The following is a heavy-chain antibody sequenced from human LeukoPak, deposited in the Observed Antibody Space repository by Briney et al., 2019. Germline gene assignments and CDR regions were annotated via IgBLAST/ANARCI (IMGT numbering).Heavy chain of an antibody. D-gene: IGHD2/OR15-2a*01. CDR3: AKEIFLRT. CDR2: ISSSGGST. Sequence: GRSLRLSCAVSGFTFSSYAMNWVSQDPGNGLEWVSGISSSGGSTYYVDSVKGRFTISRDKSNNTLYLQMNSLRVEDTAVYYCAKEIFLRTWGQGALVTVSS. CDR1: GFTFSSYA. J-gene: IGHJ5*02. V-gene: IGHV3-23*01.